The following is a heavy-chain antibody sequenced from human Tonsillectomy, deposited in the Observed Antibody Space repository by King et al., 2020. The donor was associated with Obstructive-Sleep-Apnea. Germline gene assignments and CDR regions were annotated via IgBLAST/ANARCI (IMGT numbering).Heavy chain of an antibody. V-gene: IGHV4-38-2*02. CDR2: IYHSEST. CDR1: GYSISSGYY. CDR3: ARDPISITGTTHYYGMDV. D-gene: IGHD1-20*01. J-gene: IGHJ6*02. Sequence: VQLQESGPGLVKPSESLSLTCTVSGYSISSGYYWGWIRQPPGKGLEWIGSIYHSESTYYNPSLKSRVTISVDTSKNQVSLRLSSVTAADTAVYYCARDPISITGTTHYYGMDVWGQGTTVIVSS.